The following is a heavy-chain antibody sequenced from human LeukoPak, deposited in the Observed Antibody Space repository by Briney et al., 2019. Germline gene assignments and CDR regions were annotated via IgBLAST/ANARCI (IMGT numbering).Heavy chain of an antibody. CDR3: ARDLEPNWFDP. J-gene: IGHJ5*02. CDR1: SGSISGANYY. CDR2: ISYSGSA. Sequence: SETLSLTCTVSSGSISGANYYWSWIRRHPGKGLEWIGYISYSGSAYYNPSLKSRVTISVDTSKRQFSLTLSSVTAADTAVYYCARDLEPNWFDPWGQGTLVTVSS. D-gene: IGHD1-1*01. V-gene: IGHV4-31*03.